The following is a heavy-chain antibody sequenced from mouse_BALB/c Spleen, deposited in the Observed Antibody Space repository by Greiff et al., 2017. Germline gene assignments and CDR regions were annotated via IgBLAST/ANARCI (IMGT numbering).Heavy chain of an antibody. CDR3: ARSTLYGSSYFDY. J-gene: IGHJ2*01. V-gene: IGHV5-17*02. CDR2: ISSGSSTI. Sequence: EVHLVESGGGLVQPGGSRKLSCAASGFTFSSFGMHWVRQAPEKGLEWVAYISSGSSTIYYADTVKGRFTISRDNPKNTLFLQMTSLRSEDTAMYYCARSTLYGSSYFDYWGQGTTLTVSS. CDR1: GFTFSSFG. D-gene: IGHD1-1*01.